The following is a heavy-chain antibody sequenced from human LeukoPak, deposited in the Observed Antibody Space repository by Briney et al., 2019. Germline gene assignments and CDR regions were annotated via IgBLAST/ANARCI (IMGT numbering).Heavy chain of an antibody. Sequence: ASVKVSCQASRYTYTGYYMHGVRQPPGQGLAWVGRISAYNGNTNYAQRLQGRVTMTTDTSTSTAYMELRSLRSDDTAVYYCARGGLGKQLVHFDYWGQGTLVTVSS. CDR2: ISAYNGNT. D-gene: IGHD6-6*01. J-gene: IGHJ4*02. CDR3: ARGGLGKQLVHFDY. V-gene: IGHV1-18*04. CDR1: RYTYTGYY.